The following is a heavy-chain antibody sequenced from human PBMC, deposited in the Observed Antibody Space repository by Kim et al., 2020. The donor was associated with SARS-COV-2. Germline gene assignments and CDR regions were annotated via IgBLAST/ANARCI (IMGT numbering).Heavy chain of an antibody. V-gene: IGHV3-33*01. D-gene: IGHD3-16*01. J-gene: IGHJ4*02. CDR3: ARDRGENYFDY. Sequence: GGSLRLSCAASGFTFSSYGMHWVRQAPGKGLEWVAVIWYDGSNKYYADSVKGRFTISRDNSKNTLYLQMNSLRAEDTAVYYCARDRGENYFDYWGQGTLVTVSS. CDR2: IWYDGSNK. CDR1: GFTFSSYG.